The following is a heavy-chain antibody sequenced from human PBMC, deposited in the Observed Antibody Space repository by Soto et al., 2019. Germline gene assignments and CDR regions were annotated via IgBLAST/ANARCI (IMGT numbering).Heavy chain of an antibody. D-gene: IGHD4-17*01. J-gene: IGHJ3*02. CDR2: ISYDGSNK. V-gene: IGHV3-30*18. Sequence: QVKLVESGGGVVQPGRSLRLSCAASGFTFSSYGMHWVRQAPGKGLEWVAVISYDGSNKYYADSVKGRFTISRDNSKNTLYLQMNSLRAEDTAVYYCAKLPYGDDAFDIWGQGTMVTVSS. CDR1: GFTFSSYG. CDR3: AKLPYGDDAFDI.